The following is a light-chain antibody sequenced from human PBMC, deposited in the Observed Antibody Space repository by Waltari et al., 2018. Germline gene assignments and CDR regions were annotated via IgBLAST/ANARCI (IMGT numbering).Light chain of an antibody. CDR2: DVS. CDR3: TSYTSSSPVV. J-gene: IGLJ2*01. CDR1: SSDFGCYNY. Sequence: QSALTQPASVSGSPGQSLTISCTGTSSDFGCYNYVSWYQQHPGKAPKLRIYDVSKRPSGVSNRFSGSKSGNTASLTISGLQAEDEADYYCTSYTSSSPVVFGGGTKLTVL. V-gene: IGLV2-14*03.